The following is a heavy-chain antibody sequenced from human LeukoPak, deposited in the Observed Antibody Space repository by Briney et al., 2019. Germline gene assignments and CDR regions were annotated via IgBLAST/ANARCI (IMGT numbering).Heavy chain of an antibody. CDR2: IIPIFGTA. CDR1: GGTFSSYA. V-gene: IGHV1-69*13. J-gene: IGHJ3*02. D-gene: IGHD1-26*01. Sequence: APVKVSCKASGGTFSSYAISWVRQAPGQGLEWMGGIIPIFGTANYAQKFQGRVTITADESTSTAYMELSSLRSEDTAVYYCARDGFAEPFDIWGQGTMVTVSS. CDR3: ARDGFAEPFDI.